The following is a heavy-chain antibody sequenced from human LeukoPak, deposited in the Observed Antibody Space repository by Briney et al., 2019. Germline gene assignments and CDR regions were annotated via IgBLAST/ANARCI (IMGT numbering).Heavy chain of an antibody. CDR1: GGSISSYY. J-gene: IGHJ4*02. CDR2: IYYSGST. D-gene: IGHD3-10*01. Sequence: PSETLSLTCTVSGGSISSYYWSWIRQPPGKGLEWIGYIYYSGSTNYNPSLKSRVTISVDTSKNQFSPKLSSVTAADTAVYYCARLGDKRGIDYWGQGTLVTVSS. V-gene: IGHV4-59*08. CDR3: ARLGDKRGIDY.